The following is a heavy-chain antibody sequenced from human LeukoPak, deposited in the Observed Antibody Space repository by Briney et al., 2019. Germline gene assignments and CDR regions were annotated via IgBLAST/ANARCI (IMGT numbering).Heavy chain of an antibody. Sequence: GSLRLSCAASGFTFSSYGMHWVRQAPGKGLEWVAVIWYDGSNKYYADSVKGRFTISRDNSKNTLYLQMNSLRAEDTAVYYCAKDQGIARYFDLWGRGTLVTVSS. V-gene: IGHV3-33*06. J-gene: IGHJ2*01. CDR2: IWYDGSNK. CDR3: AKDQGIARYFDL. CDR1: GFTFSSYG.